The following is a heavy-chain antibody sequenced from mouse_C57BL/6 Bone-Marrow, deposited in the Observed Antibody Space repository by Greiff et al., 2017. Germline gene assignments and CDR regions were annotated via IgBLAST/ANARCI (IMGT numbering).Heavy chain of an antibody. CDR2: ISDGGSYT. CDR3: ARDDYYGSRGY. V-gene: IGHV5-4*01. CDR1: GFTFSSYA. J-gene: IGHJ2*01. D-gene: IGHD1-1*01. Sequence: EVKLMESGGGLVKPGGSLKLSCAASGFTFSSYAMSWVRQTPEKRLEWVATISDGGSYTYYPDNVKGRFTISRDNAKNNLYLQMSHLKSEDTAMYYCARDDYYGSRGYWGQGTTLTVSS.